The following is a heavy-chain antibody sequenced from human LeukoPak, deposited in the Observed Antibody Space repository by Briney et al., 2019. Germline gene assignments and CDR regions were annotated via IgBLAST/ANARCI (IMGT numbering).Heavy chain of an antibody. J-gene: IGHJ2*01. Sequence: SETLSLTCTVSGASISSYYWSWIRQPPGKGLEWIGYIYYTGNTNYNPSLKSRVTISVDTSKNQFSLKLSSVTAADTAVYYCARNQYSGSYYWYFDLWGRGTLVTVSS. CDR3: ARNQYSGSYYWYFDL. V-gene: IGHV4-59*08. D-gene: IGHD1-26*01. CDR2: IYYTGNT. CDR1: GASISSYY.